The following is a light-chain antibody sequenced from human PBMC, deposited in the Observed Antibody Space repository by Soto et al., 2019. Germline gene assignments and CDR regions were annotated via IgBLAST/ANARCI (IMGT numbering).Light chain of an antibody. CDR2: QAS. CDR3: QHYNDYSYT. J-gene: IGKJ2*01. V-gene: IGKV1-5*03. CDR1: QSVSGW. Sequence: DIHMTQSPSTLSASVGDRVAITCRASQSVSGWLAWYQQKPGKVPKLLIYQASTLEDGVPSRFSGSGSGTEFTLTISSLQPDDSATYYCQHYNDYSYTFGPGTKVDIK.